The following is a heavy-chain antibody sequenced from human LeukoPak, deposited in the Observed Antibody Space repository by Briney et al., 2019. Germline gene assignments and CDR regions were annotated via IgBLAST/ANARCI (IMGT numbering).Heavy chain of an antibody. CDR3: ARDRRFGVALNWFDP. D-gene: IGHD3-3*01. J-gene: IGHJ5*02. Sequence: GGSLRLSCAASGFTFSDYYMSWIRQAPGKGLEWVSYISSSGSTIYYADSVKGRFTISRDNAKNSLYLQMNSLRAEDTAVYYCARDRRFGVALNWFDPWGQGTLVTVSS. CDR2: ISSSGSTI. V-gene: IGHV3-11*04. CDR1: GFTFSDYY.